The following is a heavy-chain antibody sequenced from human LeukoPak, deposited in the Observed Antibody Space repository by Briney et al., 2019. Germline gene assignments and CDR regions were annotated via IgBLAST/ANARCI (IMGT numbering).Heavy chain of an antibody. CDR2: IGSGGST. CDR3: AKDLAGYGDYNQLFNY. Sequence: GGSLRLSCAASGFTFCSYALSWFSQPQGKGLGWVSAIGSGGSTYYAQSVKGRFTIFRDNSMITLYLQMNSLRAEDTAVYYCAKDLAGYGDYNQLFNYWGQGTLATVSS. CDR1: GFTFCSYA. J-gene: IGHJ4*02. V-gene: IGHV3-23*01. D-gene: IGHD4-17*01.